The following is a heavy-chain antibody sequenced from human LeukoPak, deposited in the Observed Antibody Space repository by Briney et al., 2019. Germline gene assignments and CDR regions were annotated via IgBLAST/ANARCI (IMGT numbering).Heavy chain of an antibody. Sequence: PGGSLRLSCAASGFTFSSYAMHWVRQAPGKGLEWVAIISYDGNDTYYTDSVKGRFTISRDNSKNTLYLQMNSLRAEDTAVYYCASARVVEILATPTALDYWGQGTLVTVSS. V-gene: IGHV3-30-3*01. CDR3: ASARVVEILATPTALDY. CDR2: ISYDGNDT. D-gene: IGHD2-15*01. CDR1: GFTFSSYA. J-gene: IGHJ4*02.